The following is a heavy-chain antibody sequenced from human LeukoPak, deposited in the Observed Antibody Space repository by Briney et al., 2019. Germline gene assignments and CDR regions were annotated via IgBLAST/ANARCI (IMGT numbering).Heavy chain of an antibody. CDR2: MNPNSGYT. J-gene: IGHJ5*02. CDR3: ARSKTGSLGNWFDL. D-gene: IGHD1-1*01. Sequence: ASVKVSCKASGYTFTSYDINWVRRATGQGLEWMGWMNPNSGYTGYAQKFQARVTMARNTSINTAYMELSSLRSEDTAVYYCARSKTGSLGNWFDLWGQGTLVTVSS. V-gene: IGHV1-8*01. CDR1: GYTFTSYD.